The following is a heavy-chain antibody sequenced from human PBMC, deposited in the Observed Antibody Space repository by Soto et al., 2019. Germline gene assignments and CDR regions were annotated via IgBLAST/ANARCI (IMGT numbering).Heavy chain of an antibody. V-gene: IGHV3-23*01. CDR1: GFTFSSYA. D-gene: IGHD5-12*01. CDR3: AKDRLEYSGYDQFDY. J-gene: IGHJ4*02. CDR2: ISGSGGST. Sequence: GGSLRLSCAASGFTFSSYAMSWVRQAPGKGLEWVSAISGSGGSTYYADSVKGRFTISRDNSKNTLYLQMNSLRAEDTAVYYCAKDRLEYSGYDQFDYWGQGTLVTVSS.